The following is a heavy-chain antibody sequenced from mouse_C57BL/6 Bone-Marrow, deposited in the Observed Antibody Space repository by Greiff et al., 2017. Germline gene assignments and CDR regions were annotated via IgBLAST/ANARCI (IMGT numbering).Heavy chain of an antibody. D-gene: IGHD1-1*01. J-gene: IGHJ4*01. CDR1: GFNIKDDY. CDR2: IDPENGDT. CDR3: TDYYGSSPVYAMDY. V-gene: IGHV14-4*01. Sequence: VQLQQSGAELVRPGASVKLSCTASGFNIKDDYMHWVKQRPEQGLEWIGWIDPENGDTEYASKFQGKATLTADTSSNTAYLQLSSLTSEDTAVYYCTDYYGSSPVYAMDYWGQGTSVTVSS.